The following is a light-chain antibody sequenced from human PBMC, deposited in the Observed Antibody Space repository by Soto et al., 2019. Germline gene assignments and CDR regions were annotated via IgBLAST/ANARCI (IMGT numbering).Light chain of an antibody. CDR2: DAS. CDR3: QQYNSYWGT. Sequence: DIQMTQSPSTLSASVGDRVTITCRASQSISSWLAWYQQKPGKAPKLLIYDASSLESGVPSRFSGSGSGTEFTLSSSSLQPYDFATYYCQQYNSYWGTFGQGTKVEIK. V-gene: IGKV1-5*01. J-gene: IGKJ1*01. CDR1: QSISSW.